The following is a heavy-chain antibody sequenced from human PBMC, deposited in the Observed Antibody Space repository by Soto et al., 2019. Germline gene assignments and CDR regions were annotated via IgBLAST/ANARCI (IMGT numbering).Heavy chain of an antibody. CDR1: GYTFTSYA. D-gene: IGHD5-12*01. CDR3: ARDSGYSGYDLHY. J-gene: IGHJ4*02. CDR2: INAGNGNT. V-gene: IGHV1-3*01. Sequence: ASVKVSCKASGYTFTSYAMHWVRQAPGQRLEWMGWINAGNGNTKYSQKFQGRVTITRDTSASTAYMELSSLRSEDTAVYYCARDSGYSGYDLHYWGQGTLVTVS.